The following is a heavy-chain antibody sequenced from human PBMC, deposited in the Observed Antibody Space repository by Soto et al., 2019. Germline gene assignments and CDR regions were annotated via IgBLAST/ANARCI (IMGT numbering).Heavy chain of an antibody. J-gene: IGHJ4*02. CDR2: INHSGST. CDR3: ARGYDRNFDY. V-gene: IGHV4-34*01. D-gene: IGHD3-22*01. Sequence: SETLSLTCAVYGGSFSGYYWSWIRQPPGKGLEWIGEINHSGSTNYNPSLKSRVTISVDTSKNQFSLKLSSVTAADTAVYYCARGYDRNFDYWGQGTLVTVSS. CDR1: GGSFSGYY.